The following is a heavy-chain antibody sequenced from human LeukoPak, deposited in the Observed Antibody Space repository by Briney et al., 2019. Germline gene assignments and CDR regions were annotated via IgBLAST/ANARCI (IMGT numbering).Heavy chain of an antibody. CDR3: ARVSRDGYYLFDY. V-gene: IGHV1-46*01. CDR2: INPSGGST. CDR1: GYIIATYY. D-gene: IGHD5-24*01. Sequence: VASVKVSCKASGYIIATYYIDWVRQAPGQGLXXXGRINPSGGSTNYARQFQDRVTMTSDTSTTTVYMELSSLRSEDTAVYFCARVSRDGYYLFDYWGQGTLVTVSS. J-gene: IGHJ4*02.